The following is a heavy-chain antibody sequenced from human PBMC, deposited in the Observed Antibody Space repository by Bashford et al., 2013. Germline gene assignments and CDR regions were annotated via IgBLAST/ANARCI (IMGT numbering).Heavy chain of an antibody. J-gene: IGHJ3*01. CDR2: VYYTGST. V-gene: IGHV4-61*01. D-gene: IGHD1-26*01. CDR3: ARPMREALVGDVFDV. Sequence: ETLSLTCSVSGGSVSSSIYYWSWVRQLPEKGLEYIGYVYYTGSTNYNPSLMSRVTISLDTSKNQFSLRLSSVTAADTAVYYCARPMREALVGDVFDVWGRGTMVTVSS. CDR1: GGSVSSSIYY.